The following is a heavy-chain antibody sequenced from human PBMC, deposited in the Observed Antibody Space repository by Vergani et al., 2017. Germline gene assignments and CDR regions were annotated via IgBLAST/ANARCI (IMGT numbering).Heavy chain of an antibody. CDR3: ARDGAQKGYDFWSGNNWFDP. D-gene: IGHD3-3*01. CDR1: GYTFTGYY. Sequence: QVQLVQSGAEVKKPGASVKVSCKASGYTFTGYYMHWVRQAPGQGLEWMGWINPNSGGTKYSQKFQGRVTMTRDTSISTTYMELNWLKSDDTAVYYCARDGAQKGYDFWSGNNWFDPWGRGTLVTVSS. CDR2: INPNSGGT. V-gene: IGHV1-2*02. J-gene: IGHJ5*02.